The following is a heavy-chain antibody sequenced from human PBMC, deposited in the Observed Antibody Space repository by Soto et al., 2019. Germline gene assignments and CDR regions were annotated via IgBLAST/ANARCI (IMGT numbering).Heavy chain of an antibody. CDR1: GFTFDQYT. J-gene: IGHJ6*03. D-gene: IGHD3-16*01. CDR3: AKEMITFGDFNYYYMDV. V-gene: IGHV3-9*01. CDR2: ITCHSGTI. Sequence: EVQLVDPGGGLVQPGRSLRLACAASGFTFDQYTMNWVRQAPGKGLEWVSSITCHSGTIGYADSVKGRFTISRDNAKNSLYLQMNSLRGEDTALYYCAKEMITFGDFNYYYMDVWGNGTTVTVSS.